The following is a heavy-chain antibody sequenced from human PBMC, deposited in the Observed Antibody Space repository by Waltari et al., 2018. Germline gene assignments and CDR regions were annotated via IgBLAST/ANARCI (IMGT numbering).Heavy chain of an antibody. J-gene: IGHJ4*02. V-gene: IGHV3-23*03. D-gene: IGHD6-13*01. CDR1: GFTFSSYA. Sequence: EVQLLESGGGLVQPGGSLRLSCAASGFTFSSYAMSWVRQAPGKGLEWVSVIYSGGSTYYADSVKGRFTISRDNSKNTLYLQMNSLRAEDTAVYYCAKECGYSSSWADYWGQGTLVTVSS. CDR2: IYSGGST. CDR3: AKECGYSSSWADY.